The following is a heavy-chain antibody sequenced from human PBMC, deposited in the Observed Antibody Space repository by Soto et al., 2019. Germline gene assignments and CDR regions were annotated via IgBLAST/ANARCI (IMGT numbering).Heavy chain of an antibody. V-gene: IGHV5-51*01. D-gene: IGHD4-4*01. CDR1: GYSFTSYW. J-gene: IGHJ6*03. CDR3: ARAPAPQDYTNYYYMHV. Sequence: PGESLKISCKGSGYSFTSYWIGWVRQMPGKGLEWMGIIYPGDSDTRYSPSFQGQVTISADKSISTAYLQWSSLKASDTAMYYCARAPAPQDYTNYYYMHVRGKGTTVTVSS. CDR2: IYPGDSDT.